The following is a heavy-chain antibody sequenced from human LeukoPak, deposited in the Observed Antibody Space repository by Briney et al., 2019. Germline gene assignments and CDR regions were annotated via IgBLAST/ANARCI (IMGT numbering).Heavy chain of an antibody. CDR3: ARQTRDGSGSRGYSFDF. Sequence: AGESLKISCKGSGYIFTHNWIGWVRQMPGKGLEWMGIIYPGDSDTRYSPSFEGQVTISVDKSISTAYLQWSSLKASDTAMYYCARQTRDGSGSRGYSFDFWGQGTLVTVSS. CDR1: GYIFTHNW. D-gene: IGHD3-10*01. CDR2: IYPGDSDT. V-gene: IGHV5-51*01. J-gene: IGHJ4*02.